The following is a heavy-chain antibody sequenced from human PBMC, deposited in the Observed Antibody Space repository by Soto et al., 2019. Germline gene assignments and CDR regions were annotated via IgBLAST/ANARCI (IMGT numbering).Heavy chain of an antibody. V-gene: IGHV2-5*02. Sequence: QITLKESGPTLVKPTQTLTLTCTFSGFSLSTSGVGVGWIRQPPGKALEWLALIYWDDDKRYSPSLKSRLTITKDTSKNQVVLTMTNMDPVETATYYCAHISEVQEYFQHWGQGTLVTVSS. CDR1: GFSLSTSGVG. CDR3: AHISEVQEYFQH. CDR2: IYWDDDK. D-gene: IGHD1-1*01. J-gene: IGHJ1*01.